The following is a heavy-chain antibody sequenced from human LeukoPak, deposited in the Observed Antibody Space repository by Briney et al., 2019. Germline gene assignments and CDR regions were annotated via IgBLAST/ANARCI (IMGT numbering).Heavy chain of an antibody. CDR1: GGSFSGYY. Sequence: SETLSLTCAVYGGSFSGYYWSWIRQPPGKGLEWIGEINHSGSTNYNPSLKSRVTISVDTSKNQFSLKLSSVTAADTAVYYCARNPITLVRGGNWFDPWGQGILVTVSS. D-gene: IGHD3-10*01. J-gene: IGHJ5*02. CDR2: INHSGST. CDR3: ARNPITLVRGGNWFDP. V-gene: IGHV4-34*01.